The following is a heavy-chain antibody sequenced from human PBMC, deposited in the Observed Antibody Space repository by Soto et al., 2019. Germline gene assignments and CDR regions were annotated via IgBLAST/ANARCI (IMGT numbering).Heavy chain of an antibody. V-gene: IGHV3-23*01. CDR1: GFTISSYA. J-gene: IGHJ5*02. D-gene: IGHD2-2*01. CDR3: AKEGVGGYCSSGACSAIASFDP. Sequence: GGSLRLSCTASGFTISSYAMNWVRQAPGKGLEWVSSISGSGGSTYYADSVRGRFTISRDNSKNTVYLQMNSLRVDDTAVYYCAKEGVGGYCSSGACSAIASFDPWGQGTPVTVSS. CDR2: ISGSGGST.